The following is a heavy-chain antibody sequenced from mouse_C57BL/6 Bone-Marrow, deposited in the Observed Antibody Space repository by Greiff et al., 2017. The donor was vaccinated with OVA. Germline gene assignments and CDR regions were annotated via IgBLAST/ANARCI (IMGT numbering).Heavy chain of an antibody. Sequence: VQLQQSGPELVKPGASVKISCKASGYSFTSYYIHWVKQRPGQGLEWIGWIYPGSGNTKYNEKFKGKATLTADTSSSTAYMQLSSLTSEDSAVYYCASYYYGSSPLGYWGQGTTLTVSS. CDR3: ASYYYGSSPLGY. D-gene: IGHD1-1*01. CDR1: GYSFTSYY. J-gene: IGHJ2*01. CDR2: IYPGSGNT. V-gene: IGHV1-66*01.